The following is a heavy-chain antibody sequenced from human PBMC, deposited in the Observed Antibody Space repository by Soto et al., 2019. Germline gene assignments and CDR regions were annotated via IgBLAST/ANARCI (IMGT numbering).Heavy chain of an antibody. J-gene: IGHJ6*02. Sequence: EVQLVESGGGLVQPGGSLRLSCAASGFTFSSYWMSWVRQAPGKGLEWVANIKQDGSEKYYVDSVKGRFTISRDNAKNSLYLQMNSLRAEDTAVYYCAREPRVVAAAGIYYYYYGMDVWGQGTTVTVSS. V-gene: IGHV3-7*01. CDR2: IKQDGSEK. CDR3: AREPRVVAAAGIYYYYYGMDV. CDR1: GFTFSSYW. D-gene: IGHD6-13*01.